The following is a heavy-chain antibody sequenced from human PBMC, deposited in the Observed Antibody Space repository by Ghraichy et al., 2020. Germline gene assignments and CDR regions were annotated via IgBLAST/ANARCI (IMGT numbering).Heavy chain of an antibody. V-gene: IGHV3-30*04. J-gene: IGHJ4*02. CDR2: ISSDGNLQ. CDR1: GFSFTNYA. CDR3: ARALTSTDEDRRPIDF. D-gene: IGHD3-16*01. Sequence: GGSLRLSCAASGFSFTNYALDWVRQAPGKGLEWVAVISSDGNLQFYAESVKGRFPSSRDNSRSTLFLQMDILRSDDTAVYHCARALTSTDEDRRPIDFWGQGTLVAVSS.